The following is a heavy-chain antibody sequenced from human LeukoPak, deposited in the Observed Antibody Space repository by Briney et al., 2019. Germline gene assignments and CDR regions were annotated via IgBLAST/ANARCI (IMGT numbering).Heavy chain of an antibody. CDR3: ATLTGGDDAFDI. D-gene: IGHD4-23*01. J-gene: IGHJ3*02. CDR2: IFYSGST. CDR1: GGSISTANYY. Sequence: PSETLSLTCTVSGGSISTANYYWGWIRQPPGKGLEWIGNIFYSGSTYYSPSLKSRVTISLDTSKNRFSLKLSSVTAADTAVYYCATLTGGDDAFDIWGQGTMVTVSS. V-gene: IGHV4-39*07.